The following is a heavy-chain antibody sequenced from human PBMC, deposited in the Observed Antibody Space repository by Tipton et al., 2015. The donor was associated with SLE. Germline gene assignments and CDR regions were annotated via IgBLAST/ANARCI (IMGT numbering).Heavy chain of an antibody. CDR3: AREGVGLFAMDV. D-gene: IGHD3-3*01. J-gene: IGHJ6*02. CDR1: GGSISSGSYY. CDR2: IYTSGST. V-gene: IGHV4-61*09. Sequence: TLSLTCTVSGGSISSGSYYWSWIRQPAGKGLEWIGYIYTSGSTNYNPSLKSRVTISVDTSKNQFSLNLSSVTAADTAVYYCAREGVGLFAMDVWGQGTTVTVSS.